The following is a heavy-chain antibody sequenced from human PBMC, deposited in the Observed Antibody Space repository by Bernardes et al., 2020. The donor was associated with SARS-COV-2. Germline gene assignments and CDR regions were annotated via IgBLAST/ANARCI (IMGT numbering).Heavy chain of an antibody. CDR3: SGDSGDIVSPTERFDH. CDR1: GGSISSYY. V-gene: IGHV4-4*07. J-gene: IGHJ5*02. D-gene: IGHD5-12*01. Sequence: SETLSLTCTVSGGSISSYYWSWIRQPAGKGLEWIGRVYTSGSTSYNPSLKSRVTTSAATSNNQFSLKLNSVTAANTAGYYCSGDSGDIVSPTERFDHWGQGTLVTVSA. CDR2: VYTSGST.